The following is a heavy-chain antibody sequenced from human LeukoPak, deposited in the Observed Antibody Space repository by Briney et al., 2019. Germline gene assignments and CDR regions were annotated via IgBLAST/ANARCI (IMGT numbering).Heavy chain of an antibody. D-gene: IGHD3-9*01. CDR1: GFTFSSYA. J-gene: IGHJ4*02. CDR3: AKGAGIDWLLSTYYFDY. Sequence: GGSLRLSCAASGFTFSSYAMSWVRQAPGKGLDWVSAISGSGGSTYYADSVKGRFTISRDNSKNTLYLQMNSLRAEDTAVYYCAKGAGIDWLLSTYYFDYWGQGTLVTVSS. CDR2: ISGSGGST. V-gene: IGHV3-23*01.